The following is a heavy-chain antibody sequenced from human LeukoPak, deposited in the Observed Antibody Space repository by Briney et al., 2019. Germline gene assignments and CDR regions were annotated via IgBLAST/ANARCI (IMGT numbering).Heavy chain of an antibody. V-gene: IGHV4-4*07. CDR2: IFASGST. CDR3: AREELRYYGSGSYPDY. J-gene: IGHJ4*02. D-gene: IGHD3-10*01. CDR1: GGSISSYY. Sequence: SETLSPTCTVSGGSISSYYWSWIRQPAGKGLEWIGRIFASGSTNYNPSLRSRLTMSVDTSKNQFSLKLNSLTAADTAVYYCAREELRYYGSGSYPDYWGQGILVTVSS.